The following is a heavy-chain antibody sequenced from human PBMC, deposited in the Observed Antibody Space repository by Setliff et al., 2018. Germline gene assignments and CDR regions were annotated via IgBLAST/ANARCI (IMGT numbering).Heavy chain of an antibody. CDR2: IYYSGST. CDR1: GGSISSGGYY. D-gene: IGHD1-26*01. CDR3: ARCSGSYDAFDI. Sequence: LSLTCTVSGGSISSGGYYWSWIRQHPGMGLEWIGYIYYSGSTYHNPSLKTLVTISVDTSKNQFSLKLSSVTAADTAVYYCARCSGSYDAFDIWGQGTMVTVS. J-gene: IGHJ3*02. V-gene: IGHV4-31*01.